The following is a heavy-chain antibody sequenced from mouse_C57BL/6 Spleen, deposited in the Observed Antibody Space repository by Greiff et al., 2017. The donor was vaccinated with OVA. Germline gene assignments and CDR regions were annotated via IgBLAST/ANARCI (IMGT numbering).Heavy chain of an antibody. CDR2: ISSGGDYI. D-gene: IGHD1-1*01. CDR1: GFTFSSYA. V-gene: IGHV5-9-1*02. J-gene: IGHJ4*01. CDR3: TRGGGSSPYYYAMDY. Sequence: EVKLMESGEGLVKPGGSLKLSCAASGFTFSSYAMSWVRQTPEKRLEWVAYISSGGDYIYYADTVKGRFTISRDNARNTLYLQMSSLKSEDTAMYYCTRGGGSSPYYYAMDYWGQGTSVTVSS.